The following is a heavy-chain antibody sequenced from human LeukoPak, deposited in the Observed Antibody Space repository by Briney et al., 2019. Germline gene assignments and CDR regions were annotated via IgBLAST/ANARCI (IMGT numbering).Heavy chain of an antibody. Sequence: PGGSLRLFCAASGFTFSSYSKNWVRQAPGKGLEGVSYISSSSSTIYYADSVKGRFTISRDNAKNSLYLQMNSLRAEDTAVYYCARGDIVLMVYAIHLPLDYWGQGTLVTVSS. CDR1: GFTFSSYS. D-gene: IGHD2-8*01. CDR2: ISSSSSTI. J-gene: IGHJ4*02. CDR3: ARGDIVLMVYAIHLPLDY. V-gene: IGHV3-48*01.